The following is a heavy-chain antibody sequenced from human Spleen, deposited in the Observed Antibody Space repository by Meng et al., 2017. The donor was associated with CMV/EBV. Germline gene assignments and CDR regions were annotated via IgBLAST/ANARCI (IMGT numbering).Heavy chain of an antibody. CDR3: ATAPPLIAVAGEGFDY. CDR2: FDPEDGET. J-gene: IGHJ4*02. Sequence: ASVKVSCKVSGYTLTELSMHWVRQAPGKGLEWMGGFDPEDGETIYAQKFQGRVTMTEDTSTDTAYMELSSLRSEDTAVYYCATAPPLIAVAGEGFDYWGQGTLVTVSS. V-gene: IGHV1-24*01. CDR1: GYTLTELS. D-gene: IGHD6-19*01.